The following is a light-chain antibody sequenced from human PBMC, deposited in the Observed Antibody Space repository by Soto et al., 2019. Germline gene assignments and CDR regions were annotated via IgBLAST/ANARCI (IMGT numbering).Light chain of an antibody. CDR2: EVS. V-gene: IGLV2-14*01. CDR3: DSYTSSRAYV. CDR1: SSDVGGYNY. Sequence: QSVLTQPASVSGSPGQSITISCTGTSSDVGGYNYVSWYQQQSGKAPKLIIHEVSNRPSGVSNRFSGSKSGTTASLTISGLQAEDEADYYCDSYTSSRAYVFGIGTKLTVL. J-gene: IGLJ1*01.